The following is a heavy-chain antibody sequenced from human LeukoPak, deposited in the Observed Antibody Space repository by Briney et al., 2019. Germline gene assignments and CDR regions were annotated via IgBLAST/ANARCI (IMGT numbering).Heavy chain of an antibody. Sequence: ASVKVSCKASGYTFTGYYMHRVRQAPGQGLEWMGWINPNSGGTNYAQKFQGRVTMTRDTSISTAYMELSRLRSDDTAVYYCARGSDDFWSGYSPSYWGQGTLVIVSS. CDR3: ARGSDDFWSGYSPSY. D-gene: IGHD3-3*01. J-gene: IGHJ4*02. CDR1: GYTFTGYY. V-gene: IGHV1-2*02. CDR2: INPNSGGT.